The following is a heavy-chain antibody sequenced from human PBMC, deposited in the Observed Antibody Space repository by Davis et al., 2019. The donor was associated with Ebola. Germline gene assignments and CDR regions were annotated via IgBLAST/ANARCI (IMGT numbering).Heavy chain of an antibody. V-gene: IGHV1-46*01. CDR3: AREQQLTPGTYYYYYGMDV. J-gene: IGHJ6*02. CDR1: GHTFTGYY. D-gene: IGHD6-13*01. Sequence: ASVKVSCKASGHTFTGYYMHWVRQAPGQGLEWMGWINPSGGSTSYAQKFQGRVTMTRDTSTSTVYMELSSLRSEDTAVYYCAREQQLTPGTYYYYYGMDVWGQGTTVTVSS. CDR2: INPSGGST.